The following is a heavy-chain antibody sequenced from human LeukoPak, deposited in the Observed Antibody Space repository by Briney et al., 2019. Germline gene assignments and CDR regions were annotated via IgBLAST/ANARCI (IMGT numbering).Heavy chain of an antibody. CDR1: GYTFTIYG. J-gene: IGHJ4*02. CDR3: ARVQYYYERSGYDTYYFDY. Sequence: GASVKVSCNASGYTFTIYGISWVRQAPGQGLEWMGWISAYNGNTNYAQKLQGRVTMTTDTSTSTAYMQLRSLRSDDTAVYYCARVQYYYERSGYDTYYFDYWGQGTLVTVSS. CDR2: ISAYNGNT. V-gene: IGHV1-18*01. D-gene: IGHD3-22*01.